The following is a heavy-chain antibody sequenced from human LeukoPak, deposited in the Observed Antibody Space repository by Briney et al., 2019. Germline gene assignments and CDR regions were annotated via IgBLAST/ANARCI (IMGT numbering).Heavy chain of an antibody. J-gene: IGHJ4*02. CDR3: AKDLGDYGSDYFDY. V-gene: IGHV3-74*01. D-gene: IGHD3-10*01. CDR1: GFTFSSHW. CDR2: INPDGSTI. Sequence: DGSPTLSCAASGFTFSSHWMHWVGQGPGKGLVWVSRINPDGSTINYADSVKGRCNISRDNSKNTLYLQMNSLRAEDTAVYYCAKDLGDYGSDYFDYWGQGTVVTVSS.